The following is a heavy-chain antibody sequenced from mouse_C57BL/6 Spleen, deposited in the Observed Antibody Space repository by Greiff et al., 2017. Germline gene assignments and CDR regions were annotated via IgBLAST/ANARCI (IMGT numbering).Heavy chain of an antibody. Sequence: QVQLQQPGAELVKPGASVKLSCEASGYTFTSYWMHWVKQRPGQGLEWIGMIHPNSGSTNYNEKFKSKATLTVDKSSNTAYMQLSSLTSEDSAVFYCASNIYYCSSPSYFDVWGTGTTVTVSS. CDR1: GYTFTSYW. V-gene: IGHV1-64*01. CDR3: ASNIYYCSSPSYFDV. CDR2: IHPNSGST. J-gene: IGHJ1*03. D-gene: IGHD1-1*01.